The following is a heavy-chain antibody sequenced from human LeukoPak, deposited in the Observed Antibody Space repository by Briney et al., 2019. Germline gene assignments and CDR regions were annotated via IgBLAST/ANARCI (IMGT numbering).Heavy chain of an antibody. CDR1: GFTFSSYG. Sequence: GGSLRLSCAASGFTFSSYGMHWVRQAPGKGLEWVAVIWYDGSNKYYADSVKGRFTISRDNSKNTLYLQMNSLRAEDTAVYYWGRAEIATPQKNCFAPWGRGTLVTVSS. J-gene: IGHJ5*02. V-gene: IGHV3-33*01. D-gene: IGHD6-13*01. CDR3: GRAEIATPQKNCFAP. CDR2: IWYDGSNK.